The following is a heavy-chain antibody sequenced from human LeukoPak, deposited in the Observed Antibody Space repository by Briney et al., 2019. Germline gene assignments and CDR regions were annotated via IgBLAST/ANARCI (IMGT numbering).Heavy chain of an antibody. CDR3: ARDWVMAVYYYYYMDV. J-gene: IGHJ6*03. CDR2: ISSSSSTI. V-gene: IGHV3-48*01. CDR1: GFTFSSYS. D-gene: IGHD3-16*01. Sequence: GGSLRLSCAASGFTFSSYSMNWVRQAPGKGLEWVSYISSSSSTIYYADSVKGRFTIFRDNAKNSLYLQMNSLRAEDTAVYYCARDWVMAVYYYYYMDVWGKGTTVTVSS.